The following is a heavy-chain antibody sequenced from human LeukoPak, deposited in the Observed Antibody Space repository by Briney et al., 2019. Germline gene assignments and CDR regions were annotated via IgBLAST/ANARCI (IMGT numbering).Heavy chain of an antibody. CDR2: ISGSGSTI. V-gene: IGHV3-48*02. J-gene: IGHJ5*02. CDR1: GFTFSSYN. D-gene: IGHD2-15*01. Sequence: GGSLRLSCAASGFTFSSYNMNWVRQAPGKGLEWISYISGSGSTIYYADSVKGRFTISRDNAMNSLYLQMNSLRDEDTAVYYCARGLLYCSGGNCYSRFDPWGQGTLVTVSS. CDR3: ARGLLYCSGGNCYSRFDP.